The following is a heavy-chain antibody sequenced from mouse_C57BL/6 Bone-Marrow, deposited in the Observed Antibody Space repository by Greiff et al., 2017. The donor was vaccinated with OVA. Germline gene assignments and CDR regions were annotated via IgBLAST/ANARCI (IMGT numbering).Heavy chain of an antibody. Sequence: EVKVEESGGGLVQPGGSMKLSCVASGFTFSNYWMNWVRQSPEKGLEWVAQIRLKSDNYATHYAESVKGRFTISRDDSKSSVYLQMNNLRAEDTGIYYCTEGTWRYFDVWGTGTTVTVSS. V-gene: IGHV6-3*01. J-gene: IGHJ1*03. CDR2: IRLKSDNYAT. CDR1: GFTFSNYW. CDR3: TEGTWRYFDV. D-gene: IGHD3-3*01.